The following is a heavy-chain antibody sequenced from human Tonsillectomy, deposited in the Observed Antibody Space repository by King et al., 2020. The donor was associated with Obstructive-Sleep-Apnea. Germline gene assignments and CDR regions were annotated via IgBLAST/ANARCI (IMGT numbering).Heavy chain of an antibody. CDR3: ARVGYCSSTSCSVDTFNI. J-gene: IGHJ3*02. V-gene: IGHV3-48*01. CDR2: ISSSSSTL. D-gene: IGHD2-2*01. Sequence: VQLVESGGGLVQPGGSLRLSCAASGFTFSRYSMNWVRQAPGKGLEWVSYISSSSSTLYYADSAKGRFTISRDNAKNSLFLQMNSLRVEDTAVYYCARVGYCSSTSCSVDTFNIWGQGTMVTVSS. CDR1: GFTFSRYS.